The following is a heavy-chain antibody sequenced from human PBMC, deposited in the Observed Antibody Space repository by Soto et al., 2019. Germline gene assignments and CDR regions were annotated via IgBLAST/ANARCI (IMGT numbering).Heavy chain of an antibody. D-gene: IGHD3-22*01. CDR2: IYWTDDE. Sequence: SGTTLVNPKQTLTLTCTFSGFSLSTSVVGVGWIREPPGKALEWLALIYWTDDEHYSPSLHSRLTITKDTSKNQVVLTMTNMEPVDTSTYYFVHKRYYYDSSRYWGQGTLVIVSS. CDR3: VHKRYYYDSSRY. V-gene: IGHV2-5*01. J-gene: IGHJ4*02. CDR1: GFSLSTSVVG.